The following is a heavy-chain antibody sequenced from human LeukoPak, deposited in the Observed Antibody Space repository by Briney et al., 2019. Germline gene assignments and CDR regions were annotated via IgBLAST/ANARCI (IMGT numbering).Heavy chain of an antibody. CDR2: TNSGGATT. V-gene: IGHV3-23*01. D-gene: IGHD2-8*01. J-gene: IGHJ4*02. CDR1: GFPFSDFS. CDR3: AKQSYARSLGE. Sequence: GGSLRLSCATSGFPFSDFSMSWVRQAPGKGLEWIPTTNSGGATTDYAESVKGRFTISRDNSKNILYLQMSSLRVEDTAMYYCAKQSYARSLGEGGPGTLVTVSS.